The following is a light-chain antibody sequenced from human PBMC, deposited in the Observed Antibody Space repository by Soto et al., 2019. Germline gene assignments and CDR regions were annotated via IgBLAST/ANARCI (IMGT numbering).Light chain of an antibody. Sequence: QSALTQPPSVSAAPGQKVTISCSGRSSNIGNNFVSWYQQLPGTAPKLLMYENNKRPSGIPDRVSGSQSGTSATLAITGRQTGDEADYYCGTWDSSLSAVVFGGGTKVTVL. J-gene: IGLJ2*01. V-gene: IGLV1-51*01. CDR3: GTWDSSLSAVV. CDR1: SSNIGNNF. CDR2: ENN.